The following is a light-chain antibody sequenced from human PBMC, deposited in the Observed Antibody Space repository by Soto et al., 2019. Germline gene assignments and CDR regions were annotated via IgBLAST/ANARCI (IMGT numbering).Light chain of an antibody. CDR1: SSNIGSNT. V-gene: IGLV1-44*01. Sequence: VVTQPPSASGTPGQRVTISCSGSSSNIGSNTVNWYQQLPGTAPKLLIYSNNQRPSGVPDRFSGSKSGTSASLAISGLQSEDEADYYCAAWDDSLNAVVFGGGTKLTVL. J-gene: IGLJ2*01. CDR3: AAWDDSLNAVV. CDR2: SNN.